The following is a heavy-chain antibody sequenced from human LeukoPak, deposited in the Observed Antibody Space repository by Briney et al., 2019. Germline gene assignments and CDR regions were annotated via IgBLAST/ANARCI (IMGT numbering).Heavy chain of an antibody. CDR1: GYTFTGYF. J-gene: IGHJ4*02. V-gene: IGHV1-2*06. Sequence: ASVTVSCKASGYTFTGYFMHWVRQAPGQGLEWMGRINLNSGGTYYAQNFQGRVTMTRDTSISTAYVELSRLTSDDTAMYYCARDLSSTSNWEFDFWGQGTLVTVSS. D-gene: IGHD1-26*01. CDR3: ARDLSSTSNWEFDF. CDR2: INLNSGGT.